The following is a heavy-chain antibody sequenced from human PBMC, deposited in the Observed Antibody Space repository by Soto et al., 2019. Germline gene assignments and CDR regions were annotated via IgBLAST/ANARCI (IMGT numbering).Heavy chain of an antibody. Sequence: QVHLQESGPGLVKPSQTLSLTCTVSGGSISSGDYFWSWIRQPPGKGLEWIGYIYYSGSNYYNPSLKSRVTIPVDTSKNQFSLKLSSVTAADTAVYYCARDLGGYYPGHYFDYWGQGTLVTVSS. D-gene: IGHD3-22*01. CDR2: IYYSGSN. CDR3: ARDLGGYYPGHYFDY. CDR1: GGSISSGDYF. J-gene: IGHJ4*02. V-gene: IGHV4-30-4*01.